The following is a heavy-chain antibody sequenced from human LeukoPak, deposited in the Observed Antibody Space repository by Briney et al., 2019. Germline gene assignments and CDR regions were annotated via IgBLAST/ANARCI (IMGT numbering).Heavy chain of an antibody. D-gene: IGHD1-26*01. J-gene: IGHJ5*02. CDR1: GFTFSSYE. CDR3: ARFDRWELPNWFDP. CDR2: ISSSGSTI. V-gene: IGHV3-48*03. Sequence: GGSLRLSCAASGFTFSSYEMNWVRQAPGKGLEWVSYISSSGSTIYYADSVKGRFTISRDNAKNSLYLQMNSLRAEDTAVYYCARFDRWELPNWFDPWGQGTLVTVSS.